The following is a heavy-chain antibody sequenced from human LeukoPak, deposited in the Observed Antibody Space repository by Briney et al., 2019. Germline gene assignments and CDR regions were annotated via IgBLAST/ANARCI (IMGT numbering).Heavy chain of an antibody. Sequence: GSSVKVSCKASGGTFSSYAISCVRQAPGQGLEWMGGIIPIFGTANYAQKFQGRVTITADESTSTAYMELSSLRSEDTAVYYCARAYCSGGGCYPFYYGMDVWGKGTTVTVSS. V-gene: IGHV1-69*01. CDR1: GGTFSSYA. D-gene: IGHD2-15*01. J-gene: IGHJ6*04. CDR3: ARAYCSGGGCYPFYYGMDV. CDR2: IIPIFGTA.